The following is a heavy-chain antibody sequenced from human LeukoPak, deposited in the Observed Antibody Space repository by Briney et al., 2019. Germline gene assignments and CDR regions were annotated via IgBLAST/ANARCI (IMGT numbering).Heavy chain of an antibody. CDR1: GPSTPSVYY. V-gene: IGHV4-38-2*01. D-gene: IGHD3-3*01. CDR2: LFQSGNT. CDR3: ASGNYEDYFYH. Sequence: SETLSLSCAVSGPSTPSVYYWAWIRQPPGKGLDWVDSLFQSGNTYYKPSLKSRVRQSRDTSKNHFSLRLTSVTAADTATYYCASGNYEDYFYHWGQGTLVTVSP. J-gene: IGHJ4*02.